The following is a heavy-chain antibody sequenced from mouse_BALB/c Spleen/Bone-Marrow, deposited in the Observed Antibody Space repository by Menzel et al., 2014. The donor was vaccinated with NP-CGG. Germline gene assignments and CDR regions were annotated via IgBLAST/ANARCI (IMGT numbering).Heavy chain of an antibody. V-gene: IGHV5-9*02. CDR2: ITSGGGNT. CDR1: GFAFSNCD. D-gene: IGHD4-1*01. CDR3: ARVWDWFAY. Sequence: EVKVEESGGGLVKPGGSLKLSCTASGFAFSNCDMSWVRQTPEKRLEWVATITSGGGNTYYPDSVKGRFAISRDNARNTLYLQMSSLRSEDTALYYCARVWDWFAYWGQGTQVAISA. J-gene: IGHJ3*01.